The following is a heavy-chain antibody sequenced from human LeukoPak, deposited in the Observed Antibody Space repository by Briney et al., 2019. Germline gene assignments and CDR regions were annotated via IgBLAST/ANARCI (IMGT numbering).Heavy chain of an antibody. CDR2: IYYSGST. CDR1: GGSISSGGYY. D-gene: IGHD3-3*01. Sequence: SETLSLTCTVSGGSISSGGYYWSWIRQHPGRGLEWIGYIYYSGSTYYNPSLKSRVTISVDTSKNQFSLKLSSVTAADTAVYYCARDSRTSGYTQFFDHWGQGTLVTVSS. J-gene: IGHJ5*02. V-gene: IGHV4-31*03. CDR3: ARDSRTSGYTQFFDH.